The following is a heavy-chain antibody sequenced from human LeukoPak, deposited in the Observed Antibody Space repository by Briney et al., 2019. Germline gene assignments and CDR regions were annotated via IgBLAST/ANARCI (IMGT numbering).Heavy chain of an antibody. V-gene: IGHV3-48*01. D-gene: IGHD2-15*01. CDR3: ARDRADIVVALDY. CDR1: GFNFNTFN. CDR2: ISTSSGTI. J-gene: IGHJ4*02. Sequence: GXXLRLSXAASGFNFNTFNMNWVRQAPGKGLEWISYISTSSGTISYADSVKGGFTISRENAKNSLYLQMNSLRAEDTAVYYCARDRADIVVALDYWGQGTLVTVSS.